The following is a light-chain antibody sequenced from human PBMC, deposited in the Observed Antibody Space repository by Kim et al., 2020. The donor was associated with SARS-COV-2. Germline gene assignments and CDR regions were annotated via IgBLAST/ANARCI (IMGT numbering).Light chain of an antibody. CDR2: TAS. CDR1: QSIGAS. J-gene: IGKJ3*01. Sequence: VSPGERATLSCRASQSIGASLAWYQQKPGQAPRLLIYTASTRATGIPARFSGSGSGTEFTLTIGSLQSEDSAVYYCQQYSKWLLTFGPGTKVDIK. CDR3: QQYSKWLLT. V-gene: IGKV3-15*01.